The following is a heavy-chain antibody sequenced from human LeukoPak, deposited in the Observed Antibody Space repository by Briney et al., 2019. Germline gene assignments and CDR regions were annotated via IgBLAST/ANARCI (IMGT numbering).Heavy chain of an antibody. CDR1: GGSISSSSYY. CDR3: SRHARDWWLLPFDY. D-gene: IGHD2-15*01. J-gene: IGHJ4*02. V-gene: IGHV4-39*01. Sequence: PSETLSLTCTVSGGSISSSSYYWGWIRQPPGKGLEWIGSIYYSGSTYYNPSLKSRVTISVDTSKNQFSLKLSSVTAADTAVYYCSRHARDWWLLPFDYWGQGTLVTVSS. CDR2: IYYSGST.